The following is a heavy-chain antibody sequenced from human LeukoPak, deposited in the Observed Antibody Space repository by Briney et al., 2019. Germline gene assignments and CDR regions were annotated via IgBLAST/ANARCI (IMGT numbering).Heavy chain of an antibody. D-gene: IGHD2-2*01. CDR3: ASGIVYCSSTSCYFN. Sequence: GASVKVSCKASGYTFTGHFMHWVRQAPGQGLEWMGWINPNSGGTNYAQKFQGRVTMTRDTSISTAYMELSRLRSDDTAVYYCASGIVYCSSTSCYFNWGQGTLVTVSS. CDR2: INPNSGGT. CDR1: GYTFTGHF. J-gene: IGHJ4*02. V-gene: IGHV1-2*02.